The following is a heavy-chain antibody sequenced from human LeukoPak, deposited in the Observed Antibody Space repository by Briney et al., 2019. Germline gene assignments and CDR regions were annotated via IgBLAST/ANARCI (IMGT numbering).Heavy chain of an antibody. CDR3: ARGRKLWFGNPFDP. CDR1: GVSISSSYSY. Sequence: PSETLSLTCTVSGVSISSSYSYWGWIRQPPGKGLEWIGEINHSGSTNYNPSLKSRVTISVDTSKNQFSLKLSSVTAADTAVYYCARGRKLWFGNPFDPWGQGTLVTVSS. J-gene: IGHJ5*02. D-gene: IGHD3-10*01. CDR2: INHSGST. V-gene: IGHV4-39*07.